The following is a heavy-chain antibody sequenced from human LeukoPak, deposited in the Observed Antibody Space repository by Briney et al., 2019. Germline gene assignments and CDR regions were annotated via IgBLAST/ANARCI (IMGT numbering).Heavy chain of an antibody. V-gene: IGHV3-30*04. CDR1: GFTFTRYT. CDR3: VRDNYGGILDF. Sequence: GGSLRLSCAASGFTFTRYTMHLVRQAPGKGLEWVAVVLYDGSNKYYADSVKGRFTLSRDNSKNTLSLQMNTLRADDTAVYYCVRDNYGGILDFWGQGTLVTVSS. CDR2: VLYDGSNK. J-gene: IGHJ4*02. D-gene: IGHD2-21*01.